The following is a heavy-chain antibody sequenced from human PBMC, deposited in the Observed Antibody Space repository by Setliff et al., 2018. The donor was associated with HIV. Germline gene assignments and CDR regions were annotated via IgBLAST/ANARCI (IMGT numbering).Heavy chain of an antibody. D-gene: IGHD3-16*02. CDR2: INIRSGNT. CDR3: ARGIKLVGGVIVGSMDV. V-gene: IGHV1-8*02. CDR1: GYSFTTSG. J-gene: IGHJ6*03. Sequence: ASVKVSCKASGYSFTTSGVSWVRQAPGQGLEWMGWINIRSGNTGYAQEFQGRVTMTRNTSISTAYMELSSLRSEDTAVYYCARGIKLVGGVIVGSMDVWGKGTTVTVSS.